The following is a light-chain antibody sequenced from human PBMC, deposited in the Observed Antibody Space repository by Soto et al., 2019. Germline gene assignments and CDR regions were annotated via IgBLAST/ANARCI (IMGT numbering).Light chain of an antibody. J-gene: IGKJ5*01. CDR1: QTVSSNY. V-gene: IGKV3-20*01. Sequence: EIILTQSPDTLSLSPGGRSTLSCRPSQTVSSNYLAWCQQRPGQAPRLLIYGASTRAAGIPDRFSGSGSGTDFTLTITRLEPEDSAVYFCQQYTGPPTTFGQGTRLEIK. CDR2: GAS. CDR3: QQYTGPPTT.